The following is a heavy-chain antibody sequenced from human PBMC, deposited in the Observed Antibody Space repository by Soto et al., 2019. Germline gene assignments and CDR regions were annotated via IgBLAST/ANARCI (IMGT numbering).Heavy chain of an antibody. J-gene: IGHJ6*03. CDR3: TRGSGGCSSTSCDAGNYYYYMDV. CDR2: IRSKAYGGTT. D-gene: IGHD2-2*01. V-gene: IGHV3-49*03. Sequence: GGSLRLSCTASGFTFGDYAMSWFRQAPGKGLEWVGFIRSKAYGGTTEYAASGKGRFTISRDDSKSIAYLQMNSLKTEDTAVYYCTRGSGGCSSTSCDAGNYYYYMDVWGKGTTVTVSS. CDR1: GFTFGDYA.